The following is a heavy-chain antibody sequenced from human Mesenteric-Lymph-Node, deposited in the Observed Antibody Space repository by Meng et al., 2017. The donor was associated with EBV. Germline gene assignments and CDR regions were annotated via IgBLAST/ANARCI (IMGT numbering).Heavy chain of an antibody. Sequence: QVQLEESGPGLVKPSETLSLTCIVSCGSVSSGSYYWSWIRQPPGKGLESIGYVYFSGSTNYNPSLKSRVTISVDTSKNQFSLKMNSVTAADTAVYYCARLGYFYDSSGYFRFIDSWGQGTLVTVSS. CDR3: ARLGYFYDSSGYFRFIDS. J-gene: IGHJ4*02. V-gene: IGHV4-61*01. CDR2: VYFSGST. D-gene: IGHD3-22*01. CDR1: CGSVSSGSYY.